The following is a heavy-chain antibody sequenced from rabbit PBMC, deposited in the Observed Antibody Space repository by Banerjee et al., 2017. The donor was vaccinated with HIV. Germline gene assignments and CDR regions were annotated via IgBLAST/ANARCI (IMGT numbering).Heavy chain of an antibody. V-gene: IGHV1S47*01. J-gene: IGHJ4*01. CDR1: GFSFSSGYD. CDR3: ARSGGNSNNYATSYFGL. CDR2: IFNGDGST. D-gene: IGHD6-1*01. Sequence: QEQLVESGGGLVQPGGSLKLTCTASGFSFSSGYDMCWVRQAPGKGPEWIACIFNGDGSTYYASWVNGRFTISRSTSLNTVTLQMTSLTAADTATYFCARSGGNSNNYATSYFGLWGPGTLVTVS.